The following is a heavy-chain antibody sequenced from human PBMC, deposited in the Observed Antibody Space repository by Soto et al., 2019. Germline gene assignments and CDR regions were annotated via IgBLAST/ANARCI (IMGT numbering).Heavy chain of an antibody. CDR3: ARGPYYYDSSGYNPAYYFDY. CDR1: GGSFSGYY. V-gene: IGHV4-34*01. J-gene: IGHJ4*02. D-gene: IGHD3-22*01. Sequence: SETLSLTCAVYGGSFSGYYWSWIRQPPGKGLEWIGEINHSGSTNYNPSLKSRVTISVDTSKNQFSLKLSSVTAADTAVYYCARGPYYYDSSGYNPAYYFDYWGRGTLVTVSS. CDR2: INHSGST.